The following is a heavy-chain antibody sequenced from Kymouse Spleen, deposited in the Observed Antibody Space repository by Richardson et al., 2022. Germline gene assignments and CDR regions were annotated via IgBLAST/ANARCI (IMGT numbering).Heavy chain of an antibody. D-gene: IGHD1-1*01. CDR3: TTDVQLEPDAFDI. J-gene: IGHJ3*02. V-gene: IGHV3-15*01. CDR2: IKSKTDGGTT. Sequence: EVQLVESGGGLVKPGGSLRLSCAASGFTFSNAWMSWVRQAPGKGLEWVGRIKSKTDGGTTDYAAPVKGRFTISRDDSKNTLYLQMNSLKTEDTAVYYCTTDVQLEPDAFDIWGQGTMVTVSS. CDR1: GFTFSNAW.